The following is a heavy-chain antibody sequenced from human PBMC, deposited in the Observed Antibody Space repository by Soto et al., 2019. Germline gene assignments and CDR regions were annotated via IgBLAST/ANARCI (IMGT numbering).Heavy chain of an antibody. CDR1: GFTFSDYY. J-gene: IGHJ4*02. CDR2: SSNSGTFS. CDR3: ARSGDNYNRLDY. V-gene: IGHV3-11*06. Sequence: GGSLRLSCEGSGFTFSDYYISWIRQAPGKGLEWISYSSNSGTFSRYADSVKVRFSISRDNTKNLLYLQMTSLRAEDTAVYYCARSGDNYNRLDYWGQGPPVTVSS. D-gene: IGHD1-1*01.